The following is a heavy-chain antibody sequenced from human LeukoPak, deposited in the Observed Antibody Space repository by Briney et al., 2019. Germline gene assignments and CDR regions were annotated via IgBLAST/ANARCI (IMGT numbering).Heavy chain of an antibody. CDR3: AKVAGDRMDY. CDR1: GYTFATYG. CDR2: ISANTGKT. Sequence: ASVKVSCKASGYTFATYGFCWVRQAPGHGLEWMGWISANTGKTDYAQKFQGRVAVTTDTSTSTAYMELRSLRPNDTAVYFCAKVAGDRMDYWGQGTLVTVSS. V-gene: IGHV1-18*01. D-gene: IGHD6-13*01. J-gene: IGHJ4*02.